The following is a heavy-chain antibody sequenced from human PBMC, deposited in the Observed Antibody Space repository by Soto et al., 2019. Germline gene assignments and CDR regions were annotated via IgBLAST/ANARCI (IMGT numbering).Heavy chain of an antibody. CDR2: IIPIFGTA. V-gene: IGHV1-69*13. CDR3: AKVRYSSPMGYYYGMDV. CDR1: GYIFSAYY. J-gene: IGHJ6*02. Sequence: QVHLVQSGAEVKSPGASVKVSCKASGYIFSAYYLHWVRHAPGQGLEWVGGIIPIFGTANYAQKFQGRVTITADESTSTSYMEVNNLRSEDTAVYYCAKVRYSSPMGYYYGMDVWGQGTTVTVSS. D-gene: IGHD6-19*01.